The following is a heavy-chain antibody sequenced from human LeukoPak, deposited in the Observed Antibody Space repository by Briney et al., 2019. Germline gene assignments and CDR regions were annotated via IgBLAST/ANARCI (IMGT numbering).Heavy chain of an antibody. V-gene: IGHV1-18*01. CDR3: AKDWHILTGRNRFDP. D-gene: IGHD3-9*01. J-gene: IGHJ5*02. CDR1: GYMFTRHG. CDR2: VTSYNGDT. Sequence: VASVKVSCKVSGYMFTRHGISWVRQAPGQGLEWMGWVTSYNGDTNYAQKFQGRVTMSTDTSTSTAYMELRSLRFDDTAIYYCAKDWHILTGRNRFDPWGQGTLVTVSS.